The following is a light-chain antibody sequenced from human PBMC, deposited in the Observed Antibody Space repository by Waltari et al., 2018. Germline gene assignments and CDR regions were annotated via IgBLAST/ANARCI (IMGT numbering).Light chain of an antibody. CDR1: TSNIGSGFD. V-gene: IGLV1-40*01. CDR2: VNN. J-gene: IGLJ3*02. CDR3: QSYDSSPYVV. Sequence: QSVLTQPPSVSGAPGQRVTIYCTGNTSNIGSGFDVHWYQQLPGTAPKLLIGVNNNRPVGVARRFSCSKSSTSASLAITGLPAEDEADYYCQSYDSSPYVVFGGGTRLTVL.